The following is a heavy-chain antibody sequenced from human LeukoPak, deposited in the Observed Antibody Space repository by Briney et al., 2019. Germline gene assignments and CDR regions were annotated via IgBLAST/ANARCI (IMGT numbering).Heavy chain of an antibody. CDR3: ARKLWFGELLDP. CDR1: EYTFTSYD. Sequence: ASVKVSCKASEYTFTSYDINWVRRATGQGLEWMGWMNPNSGNTGYAQKFQGRVTMTRNTSISTAYMELSSLRSEDTAVYYCARKLWFGELLDPWDQGTLVTVSS. CDR2: MNPNSGNT. D-gene: IGHD3-10*01. J-gene: IGHJ5*02. V-gene: IGHV1-8*01.